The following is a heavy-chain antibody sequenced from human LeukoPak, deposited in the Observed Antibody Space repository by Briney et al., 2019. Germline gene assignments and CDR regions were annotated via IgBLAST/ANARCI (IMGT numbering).Heavy chain of an antibody. CDR2: IKPDGGAT. D-gene: IGHD3-10*01. CDR3: VRGSSGTVVRGIAWAWFDP. CDR1: GFTSSSQW. Sequence: GGSLRLSCAASGFTSSSQWMSWIRQTPGKGLDWVANIKPDGGATYYADSVNGRFTISRDNAKNSLYLQMNSLRAEDTAVYYCVRGSSGTVVRGIAWAWFDPWGQGTLVTVSS. V-gene: IGHV3-7*05. J-gene: IGHJ5*02.